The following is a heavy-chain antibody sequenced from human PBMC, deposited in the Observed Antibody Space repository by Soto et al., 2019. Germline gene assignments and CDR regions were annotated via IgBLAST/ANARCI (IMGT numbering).Heavy chain of an antibody. CDR3: ANFEAV. CDR2: LSSDSNNK. Sequence: QVQLVESGGGVVQPGRSLRLSCAASGCSFSYYDMHWVRQVPGKGLEWVALLSSDSNNKYYADSVKGRFTISRDNSKNRLYLQMNSLRPEDTAVYYCANFEAVGGQGTLVTVSS. CDR1: GCSFSYYD. D-gene: IGHD3-9*01. J-gene: IGHJ4*02. V-gene: IGHV3-30-3*01.